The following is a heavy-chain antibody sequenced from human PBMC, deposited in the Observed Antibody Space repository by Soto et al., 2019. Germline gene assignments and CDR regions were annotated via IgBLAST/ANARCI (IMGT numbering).Heavy chain of an antibody. CDR3: AITAMINRDSSTSFDY. CDR1: RLTFSNVW. Sequence: EVQLVESGGGSVKPGGSLRLSCAASRLTFSNVWMTWVRQAPGKGLEWVGRIKSKSDGETADVAAPVKARFTISRDDSKNTVFLEMNSLKSEDTALYYCAITAMINRDSSTSFDYWGRGTQVTVSS. V-gene: IGHV3-15*01. CDR2: IKSKSDGETA. D-gene: IGHD5-18*01. J-gene: IGHJ4*02.